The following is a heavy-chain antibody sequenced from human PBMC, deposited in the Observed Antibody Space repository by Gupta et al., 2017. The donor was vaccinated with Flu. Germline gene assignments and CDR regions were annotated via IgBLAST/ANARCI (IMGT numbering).Heavy chain of an antibody. Sequence: EVQLVETGGGLIQPGGSLRLSCAASGFTVSSNYMSWVRQAPGKGLEWVSVIYSGGSTYYADSVKGRFTISRDNSKNTLYLQMNSLRAEDTAVYYCASKTTVTTGFDYWGQGTLVTVSS. V-gene: IGHV3-53*02. CDR1: GFTVSSNY. J-gene: IGHJ4*02. CDR3: ASKTTVTTGFDY. D-gene: IGHD4-17*01. CDR2: IYSGGST.